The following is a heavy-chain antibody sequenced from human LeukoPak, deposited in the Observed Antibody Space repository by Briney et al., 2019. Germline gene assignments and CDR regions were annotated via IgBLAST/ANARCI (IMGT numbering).Heavy chain of an antibody. D-gene: IGHD2-15*01. CDR3: ARVPNIVGGSGMDV. CDR2: ISSSSTSI. V-gene: IGHV3-21*01. Sequence: GGSLRLSCAASGFTFSSYSMNWVRQAPGKGLGWVSSISSSSTSIYYADSVKGRFTISRDSAKNSLYLQMNSLRAEDTAVYYCARVPNIVGGSGMDVWGKGTTVTVSS. J-gene: IGHJ6*04. CDR1: GFTFSSYS.